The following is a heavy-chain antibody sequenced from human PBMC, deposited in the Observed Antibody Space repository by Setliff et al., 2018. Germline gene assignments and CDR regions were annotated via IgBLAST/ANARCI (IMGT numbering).Heavy chain of an antibody. V-gene: IGHV4-38-2*01. Sequence: SETLSLTCAVSGNSISSGYCWGWIRQPPGKGLECIGSIYHSGSTFYNPSLKSRVTISLDTSKNQFSLKLRSVTAADTAVYYCRFWSGYYKNDYWGRGTLVTVSS. CDR2: IYHSGST. CDR1: GNSISSGYC. CDR3: RFWSGYYKNDY. D-gene: IGHD3-3*01. J-gene: IGHJ4*02.